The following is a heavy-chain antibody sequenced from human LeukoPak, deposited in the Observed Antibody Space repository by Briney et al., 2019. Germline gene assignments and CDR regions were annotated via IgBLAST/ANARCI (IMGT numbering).Heavy chain of an antibody. Sequence: PGGSLRLSCAASGFTFSSYSMNWVRQAPGKGLEWVSPISSSSYIYYADSVKGRFTISRDNAKNSLYLQMNSLRAEDTAVYYCARGFGYDFGLYFDYWGQGTLVTVSS. J-gene: IGHJ4*02. D-gene: IGHD3-3*01. CDR2: ISSSSYI. V-gene: IGHV3-21*01. CDR1: GFTFSSYS. CDR3: ARGFGYDFGLYFDY.